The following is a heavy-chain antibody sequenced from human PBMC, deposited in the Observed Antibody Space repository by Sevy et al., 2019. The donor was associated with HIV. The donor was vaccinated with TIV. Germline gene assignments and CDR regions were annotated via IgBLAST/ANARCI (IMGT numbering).Heavy chain of an antibody. CDR1: GFTFSSYA. V-gene: IGHV3-23*01. CDR2: ISGSGGST. CDR3: AKGEKVDTAMVYFDY. J-gene: IGHJ4*02. Sequence: GGSLRLSCAASGFTFSSYAMSWVRQAPGKGLEWVSAISGSGGSTYYTDSVKGRFTISRDNSKNTLYLQMNSLRAEDTAVYYCAKGEKVDTAMVYFDYWGQGTLVTVSS. D-gene: IGHD5-18*01.